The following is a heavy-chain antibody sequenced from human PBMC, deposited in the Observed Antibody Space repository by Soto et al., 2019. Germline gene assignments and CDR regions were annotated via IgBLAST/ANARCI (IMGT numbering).Heavy chain of an antibody. V-gene: IGHV3-30-3*01. CDR1: GFTFSSYA. Sequence: GGSLRLSCAASGFTFSSYAMHWVRQAPGKGLEWVAVISYDGSNKYYADSVKGRFTISRDNSKNTLYLQMNSLRAEDTAVYYCARTLPGYDSSEFDYWGQGTLVTVS. CDR3: ARTLPGYDSSEFDY. D-gene: IGHD3-22*01. CDR2: ISYDGSNK. J-gene: IGHJ4*02.